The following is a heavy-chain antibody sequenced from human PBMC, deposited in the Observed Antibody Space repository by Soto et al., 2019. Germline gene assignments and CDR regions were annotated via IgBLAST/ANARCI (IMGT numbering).Heavy chain of an antibody. Sequence: QVQLVQSGAEVKKPGASVKVSCKASGYTFTSYDINWVRQATGQGLEWMGWMNPNSGNTGYAQKFQGRLTMTMNTSISTDYTGLSTLRSEDTAVYYCARELVGASDHGGQGTLVTVSS. V-gene: IGHV1-8*01. CDR3: ARELVGASDH. CDR2: MNPNSGNT. J-gene: IGHJ4*02. CDR1: GYTFTSYD. D-gene: IGHD1-26*01.